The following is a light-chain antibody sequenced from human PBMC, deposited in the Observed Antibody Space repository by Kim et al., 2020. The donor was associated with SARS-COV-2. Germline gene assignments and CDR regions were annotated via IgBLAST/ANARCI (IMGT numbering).Light chain of an antibody. Sequence: GKTATISCTPSSGSIASTDLQWYQQRPGSAPTTVIYEDNQRPSGVPDRFSGSIDSSSNSASLTISGLKTEDEADYFCQSYDDSNQVFGGGTQLTVL. CDR1: SGSIASTD. CDR2: EDN. V-gene: IGLV6-57*03. CDR3: QSYDDSNQV. J-gene: IGLJ3*02.